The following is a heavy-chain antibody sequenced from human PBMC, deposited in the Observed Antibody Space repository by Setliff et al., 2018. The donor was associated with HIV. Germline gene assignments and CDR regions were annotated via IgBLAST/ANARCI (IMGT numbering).Heavy chain of an antibody. CDR3: ARDIGALGYFDY. CDR1: GFTFSSYA. Sequence: GSLRLSCAASGFTFSSYAMHWVRQAPGKGLEWVAVISYDGSNKYYADSVKGRFTISRDNSKNTLYLQMNSLRAEDTAVYYCARDIGALGYFDYWGQGTLVTVSS. CDR2: ISYDGSNK. J-gene: IGHJ4*02. D-gene: IGHD3-10*01. V-gene: IGHV3-30*04.